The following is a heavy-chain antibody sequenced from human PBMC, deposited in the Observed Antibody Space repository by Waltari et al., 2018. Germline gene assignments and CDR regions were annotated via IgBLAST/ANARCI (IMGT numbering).Heavy chain of an antibody. V-gene: IGHV1-18*01. CDR1: GYTFAKYG. D-gene: IGHD6-13*01. CDR3: ARAGVYSSSGNYYYYGMDV. J-gene: IGHJ6*02. CDR2: ISAHNGDT. Sequence: QVQLVQSGDEVKTPGASVKVSSKASGYTFAKYGINWVRQAPGQGLEWMGWISAHNGDTDYAQILQDRLTMTTDTSTSTAYMELRSLRSDDTARYYCARAGVYSSSGNYYYYGMDVWGRGTAVTVSS.